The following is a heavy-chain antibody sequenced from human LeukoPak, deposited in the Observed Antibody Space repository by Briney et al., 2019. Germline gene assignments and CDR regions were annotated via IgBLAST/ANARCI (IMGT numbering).Heavy chain of an antibody. CDR3: AHTRWTRGYFDY. J-gene: IGHJ4*02. Sequence: SGPTLVKPTQTLTLTCTFSGFSLTTNEVAVGWIRQPPGKALEWLALIYWDDEKRYRPSLKDRLTITKDTTKNQVVLTMTNMDPVDTGTYYCAHTRWTRGYFDYWGQGTLVTVSS. CDR2: IYWDDEK. V-gene: IGHV2-5*02. CDR1: GFSLTTNEVA. D-gene: IGHD5-24*01.